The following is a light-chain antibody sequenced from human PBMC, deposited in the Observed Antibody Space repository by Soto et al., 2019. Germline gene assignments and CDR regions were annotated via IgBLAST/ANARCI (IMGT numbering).Light chain of an antibody. J-gene: IGLJ7*01. CDR3: ATWDDSLSGPV. V-gene: IGLV1-47*01. CDR2: RNN. CDR1: SSNIGSNY. Sequence: QSVLTQPPSASGTPGQRVTISCSGSSSNIGSNYVYWYQQLPGTAPKLLIYRNNQRLSAVPDRFSGSKSGTSASLAISGLRSEDEDDYYCATWDDSLSGPVFGGGTQLTVL.